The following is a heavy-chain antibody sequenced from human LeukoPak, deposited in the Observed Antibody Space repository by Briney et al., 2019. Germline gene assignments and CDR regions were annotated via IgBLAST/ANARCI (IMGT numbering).Heavy chain of an antibody. CDR1: GGSFSGYY. D-gene: IGHD2-8*01. J-gene: IGHJ4*02. V-gene: IGHV4-34*01. CDR2: INHSGST. Sequence: SETLSLTRAVYGGSFSGYYWSWIRQPPGKGLEWIGEINHSGSTNYNPSLKSRVTISVDTSKNQFSLKLSSVTAADTAVYYCARVYPYFDYWGQGTLVTVSS. CDR3: ARVYPYFDY.